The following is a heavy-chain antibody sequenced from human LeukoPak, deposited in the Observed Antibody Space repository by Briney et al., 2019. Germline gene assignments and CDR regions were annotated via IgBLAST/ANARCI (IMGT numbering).Heavy chain of an antibody. J-gene: IGHJ6*02. D-gene: IGHD3-3*01. CDR1: GYTFTSYD. V-gene: IGHV1-8*01. CDR3: ARTYYDFWSGYSYYYYYGMDV. Sequence: ASVKVSCKASGYTFTSYDINWVRQATGQGLEWRGWMNPNSGNTGYVQKFQGRVTMTRNTSISTAYMELSSLRSEDTAVYYCARTYYDFWSGYSYYYYYGMDVWGQGTTVTVSS. CDR2: MNPNSGNT.